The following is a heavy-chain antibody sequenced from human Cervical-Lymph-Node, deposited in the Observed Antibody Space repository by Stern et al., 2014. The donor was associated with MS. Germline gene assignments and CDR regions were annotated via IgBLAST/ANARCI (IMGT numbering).Heavy chain of an antibody. CDR2: ITSETDGVTT. J-gene: IGHJ6*02. D-gene: IGHD3-10*01. V-gene: IGHV3-15*01. CDR1: GFTFNNAW. Sequence: VQLVESGGGLVKPGGSLRLSCEVSGFTFNNAWMTWVRQAPGRGLEWVGRITSETDGVTTDYAAPVKGRFIISRETTKNTLYLHMNSLKIEDTAVYYCTTPFITVLRGVRKDVWGQGTTVTVSS. CDR3: TTPFITVLRGVRKDV.